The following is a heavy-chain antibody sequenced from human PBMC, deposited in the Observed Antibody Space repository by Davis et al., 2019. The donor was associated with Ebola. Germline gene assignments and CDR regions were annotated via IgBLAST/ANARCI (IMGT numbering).Heavy chain of an antibody. J-gene: IGHJ4*02. Sequence: GESLKISCAASRFTFSSYAMNWVRQAPGKGLEWVSGISGSGGSTYYADSVKGRFTISRDNSKNTLYLQMNSLRAEDTAVYYCTTILGVVTAIRGCWGQGTLVTVSS. CDR2: ISGSGGST. V-gene: IGHV3-23*01. D-gene: IGHD2-21*02. CDR3: TTILGVVTAIRGC. CDR1: RFTFSSYA.